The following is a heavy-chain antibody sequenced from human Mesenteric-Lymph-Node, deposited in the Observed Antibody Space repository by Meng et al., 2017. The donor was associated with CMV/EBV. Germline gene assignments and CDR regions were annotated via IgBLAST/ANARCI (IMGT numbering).Heavy chain of an antibody. Sequence: SETLSLTCAVYGGSFSDYYWSWIRQPPGKGLEWIGEINHSGSTNYNPSLRSRVTISVDTSKNQFSLKLNSVTAADTAVYYCARFDLDVEGYYGMDVWGQGTTVTVSS. CDR2: INHSGST. D-gene: IGHD1-1*01. CDR1: GGSFSDYY. CDR3: ARFDLDVEGYYGMDV. V-gene: IGHV4-34*01. J-gene: IGHJ6*02.